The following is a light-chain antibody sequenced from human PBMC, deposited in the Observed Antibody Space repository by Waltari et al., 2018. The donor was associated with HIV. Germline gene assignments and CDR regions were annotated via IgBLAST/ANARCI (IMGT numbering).Light chain of an antibody. V-gene: IGKV3-15*01. Sequence: EIVMTQSPATLSVSPGERATFSCRASQSVSSNLAWYQQKPGQASRLLIYGASTRATGIPARFSGSGSGTEFTLTISILQSEDFAVYYCQQYNNWPPYTFGQGTKLDIK. CDR1: QSVSSN. CDR2: GAS. CDR3: QQYNNWPPYT. J-gene: IGKJ2*01.